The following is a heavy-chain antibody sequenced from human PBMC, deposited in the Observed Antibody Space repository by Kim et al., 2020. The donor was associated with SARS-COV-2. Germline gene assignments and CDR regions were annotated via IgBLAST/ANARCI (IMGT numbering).Heavy chain of an antibody. J-gene: IGHJ3*02. CDR2: ISGSGGST. Sequence: GGSLRLSCAASGFTFSSYAMSWVRQAPGKGLEWVSAISGSGGSTYYADSVKGRFTISRDNSKNTLYLQMNSLRAEDTAVYYCAKEGVGMWLVSPETPKDAFDIWGQGTMVTVSS. CDR3: AKEGVGMWLVSPETPKDAFDI. D-gene: IGHD6-19*01. CDR1: GFTFSSYA. V-gene: IGHV3-23*01.